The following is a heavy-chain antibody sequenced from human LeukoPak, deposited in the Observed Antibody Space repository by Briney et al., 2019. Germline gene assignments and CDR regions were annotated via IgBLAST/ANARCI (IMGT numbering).Heavy chain of an antibody. V-gene: IGHV3-23*01. CDR3: ARAYCTNGVCYDYFDY. CDR2: ISGSGGST. Sequence: GGSLRLSCAASGFTFSSYAMSWVRQAPGKGLEWVSAISGSGGSTYYADSVKGRFTIPRDNSKNTLYLQMNSLRAEDTALYHCARAYCTNGVCYDYFDYWGQGTLVTVSS. J-gene: IGHJ4*02. CDR1: GFTFSSYA. D-gene: IGHD2-8*01.